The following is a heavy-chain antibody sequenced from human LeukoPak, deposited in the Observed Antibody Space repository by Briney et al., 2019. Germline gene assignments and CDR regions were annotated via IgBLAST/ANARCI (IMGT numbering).Heavy chain of an antibody. J-gene: IGHJ4*02. CDR3: ARLLSDIVVVTDYFDY. Sequence: GESLKISCKGSGYSFTIYWIAWVRQMPGEGLEWMGIIYPGDSDTRYSPSFQGQVTISADKSISTAYLQWSSLKASDTAMYYCARLLSDIVVVTDYFDYWGQGTLVTVSS. D-gene: IGHD3-22*01. CDR2: IYPGDSDT. CDR1: GYSFTIYW. V-gene: IGHV5-51*01.